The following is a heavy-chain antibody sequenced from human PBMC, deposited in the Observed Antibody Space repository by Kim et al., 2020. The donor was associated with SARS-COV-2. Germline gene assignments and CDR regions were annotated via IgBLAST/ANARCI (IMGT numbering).Heavy chain of an antibody. CDR1: GFTFSSYG. Sequence: GGSLRLSCAASGFTFSSYGMHWVRQAPGKGLEWVAVISYDGSNKYYADSVKGRFTISRDNSKNTLYLQMNSLRAEDTAVYYCAKDGGDYGGTFDYWGQGTLVTVSS. D-gene: IGHD4-17*01. CDR3: AKDGGDYGGTFDY. V-gene: IGHV3-30*18. J-gene: IGHJ4*02. CDR2: ISYDGSNK.